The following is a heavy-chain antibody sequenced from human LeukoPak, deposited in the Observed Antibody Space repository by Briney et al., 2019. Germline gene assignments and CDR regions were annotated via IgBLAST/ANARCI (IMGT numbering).Heavy chain of an antibody. D-gene: IGHD3-22*01. CDR2: ISSSGNTM. V-gene: IGHV3-48*04. CDR3: SRQPAIVIISDHFDY. Sequence: GGSLRLSCAASGFHFSNYSMNWVRQAPGRGLEWVSYISSSGNTMYYADSLKGRFTVSRDNAKNSLYLQMNSLRAEDTAVYYCSRQPAIVIISDHFDYWGQGTLVTVSS. CDR1: GFHFSNYS. J-gene: IGHJ4*02.